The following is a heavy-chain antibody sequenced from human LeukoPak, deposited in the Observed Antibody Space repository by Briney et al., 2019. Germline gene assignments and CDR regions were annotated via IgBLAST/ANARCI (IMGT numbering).Heavy chain of an antibody. V-gene: IGHV1-69*05. CDR2: IIPIFGTA. J-gene: IGHJ4*02. CDR3: AREAPAYYYDSGGYPGNYYFDY. Sequence: ASVKVSCKASGYTFTGYYMHWVRQAPGQGLEWMGGIIPIFGTANYAQKFQGRVTITTDESTSTAYMELSSLRSEDTAVYYCAREAPAYYYDSGGYPGNYYFDYWGQGTLVTVSS. CDR1: GYTFTGYY. D-gene: IGHD3-22*01.